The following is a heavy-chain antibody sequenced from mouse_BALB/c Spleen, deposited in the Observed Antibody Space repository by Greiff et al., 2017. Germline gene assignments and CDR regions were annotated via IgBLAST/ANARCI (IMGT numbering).Heavy chain of an antibody. J-gene: IGHJ2*01. V-gene: IGHV14-4*02. CDR2: IDPENGDT. CDR3: NAYYYGSSYFDY. D-gene: IGHD1-1*01. Sequence: ESGAELVRSGASVKLSCTASGFNIKDYYMHWVKQRPEQGLEWIGWIDPENGDTEYAPKFQGKATMTADTSSNTAYLQLSSLTSEDTAVYYCNAYYYGSSYFDYWGQGTTLTVSS. CDR1: GFNIKDYY.